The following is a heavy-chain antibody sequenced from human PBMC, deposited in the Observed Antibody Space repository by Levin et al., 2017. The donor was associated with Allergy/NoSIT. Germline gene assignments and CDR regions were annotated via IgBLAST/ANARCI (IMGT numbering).Heavy chain of an antibody. J-gene: IGHJ4*02. Sequence: GESLKISCVVSGLTFSDYWMTWARQVSGKGLEWVASINEDGSDKYYVDSVKGRFTISRDNAKNSLYLQMNNLRAEDTAVYYCAKQVPREGYWGQGTLVTVSS. D-gene: IGHD1/OR15-1a*01. CDR1: GLTFSDYW. CDR2: INEDGSDK. CDR3: AKQVPREGY. V-gene: IGHV3-7*01.